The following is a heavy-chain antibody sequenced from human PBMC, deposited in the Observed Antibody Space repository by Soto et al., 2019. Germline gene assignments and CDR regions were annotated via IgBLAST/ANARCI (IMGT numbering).Heavy chain of an antibody. J-gene: IGHJ4*02. D-gene: IGHD3-9*01. Sequence: SETLSLTCSVSGASISSYYWSWIRQPPGKGLEWIAYIYYSGTSYNPSLKSRVTISVDTSKNQFSLKLSSVTAADTAVYYCARYPYGLRYFDWFLSIWGQGTLVTVSS. V-gene: IGHV4-59*08. CDR3: ARYPYGLRYFDWFLSI. CDR2: IYYSGT. CDR1: GASISSYY.